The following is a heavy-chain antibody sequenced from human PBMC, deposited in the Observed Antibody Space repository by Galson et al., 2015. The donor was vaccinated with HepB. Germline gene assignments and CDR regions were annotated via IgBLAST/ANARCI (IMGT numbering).Heavy chain of an antibody. CDR2: INPSGGST. CDR1: GYTFTSYY. V-gene: IGHV1-46*01. J-gene: IGHJ5*02. CDR3: ARAPTYHYGSGSGNWFDP. D-gene: IGHD3-10*01. Sequence: SVKVSCKASGYTFTSYYMHWVRQAPGQGLEWMGIINPSGGSTSYAQKFQGRVTMTRDTSTSTVYMELSSLRSEDTAVYYCARAPTYHYGSGSGNWFDPWGQGTLVTVSS.